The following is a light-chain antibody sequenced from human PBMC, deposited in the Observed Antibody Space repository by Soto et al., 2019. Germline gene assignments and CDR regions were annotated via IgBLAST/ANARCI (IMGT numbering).Light chain of an antibody. J-gene: IGLJ1*01. CDR1: SSNVGFNA. V-gene: IGLV1-44*01. CDR2: GNS. Sequence: QSVLTQPPSASGAPGQRVTLSCVGGSSNVGFNAVNWYQQLPGAAPKLLMHGNSQRPSGVPDRFSGSKSGTSASLGITGLQTGDEADYYCGTWDSSLSVYVFGTGTKVTVL. CDR3: GTWDSSLSVYV.